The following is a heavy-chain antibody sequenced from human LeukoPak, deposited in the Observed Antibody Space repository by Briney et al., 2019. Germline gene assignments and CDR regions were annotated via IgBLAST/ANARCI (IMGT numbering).Heavy chain of an antibody. CDR1: GFTFTSSA. D-gene: IGHD3-9*01. J-gene: IGHJ6*03. V-gene: IGHV3-23*01. Sequence: GGSLRLSCAASGFTFTSSAMSWVRQAPGKGLEWVSVIRGSGGGTYFADSVKGRFTISRDNSKNALYLQMNSLRAEDTATYYCATLTGDYYYSYYMDVWGKGTTVTVSS. CDR3: ATLTGDYYYSYYMDV. CDR2: IRGSGGGT.